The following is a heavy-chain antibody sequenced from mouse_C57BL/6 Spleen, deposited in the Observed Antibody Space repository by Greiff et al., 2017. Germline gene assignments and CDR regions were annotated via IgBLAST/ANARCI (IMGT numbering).Heavy chain of an antibody. V-gene: IGHV1-26*01. Sequence: EVQLQQSGPELVKPGASVKISCKASGYTFTDYYMNWVKQSHGKSLEWIGDINPNNGGTSYNQKFKGKATLTVDKSSSTAYMELSSLTSEDSAVYYSARGGLGGALDYWGQGTTLTVSS. CDR1: GYTFTDYY. CDR2: INPNNGGT. D-gene: IGHD4-1*01. J-gene: IGHJ2*01. CDR3: ARGGLGGALDY.